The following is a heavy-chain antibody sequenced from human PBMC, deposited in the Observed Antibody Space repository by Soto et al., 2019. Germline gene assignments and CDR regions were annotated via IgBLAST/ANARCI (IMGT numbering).Heavy chain of an antibody. CDR1: GYSFTSYW. J-gene: IGHJ6*02. V-gene: IGHV5-10-1*01. CDR2: IDPSDSYT. CDR3: ARVGYCSSTSCYYYYYGMDV. D-gene: IGHD2-2*01. Sequence: GESLKISCKGSGYSFTSYWISWVRQMPGKGLEWMGRIDPSDSYTNYSPSFQGHVTISAGKSISTAYLQWSSLKASDTAMYYCARVGYCSSTSCYYYYYGMDVWGQGTTVTVSS.